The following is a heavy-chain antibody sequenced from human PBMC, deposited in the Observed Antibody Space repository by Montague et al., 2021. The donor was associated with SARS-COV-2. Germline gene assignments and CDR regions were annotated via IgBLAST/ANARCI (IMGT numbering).Heavy chain of an antibody. CDR1: GNSVTTGGYY. D-gene: IGHD3-3*01. J-gene: IGHJ5*02. V-gene: IGHV4-31*03. CDR2: IYYSGTT. Sequence: TLSLTCTVSGNSVTTGGYYWSWIRQLPGKGLEWIGYIYYSGTTSYNPSLQSRLTISVDTSKNQFSLSLTSVTAADTAVYYCARAVVTNYNFWSGYSRVPDANWFDPWGQGTLVTVSS. CDR3: ARAVVTNYNFWSGYSRVPDANWFDP.